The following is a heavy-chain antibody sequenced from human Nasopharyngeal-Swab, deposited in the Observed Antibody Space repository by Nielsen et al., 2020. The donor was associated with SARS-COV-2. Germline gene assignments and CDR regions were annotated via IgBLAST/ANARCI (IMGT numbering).Heavy chain of an antibody. D-gene: IGHD3-3*01. Sequence: GGSLRLSCAASGFTFNKYNFNWVRQAPGKGLEWVSSISSSSSYIYYADSVKGRFTISRDNAKNSFSLQMNSLRAEDTAVYYCARDGSDYDFWSAYFMDVWGQGTTVTVSS. J-gene: IGHJ6*02. CDR3: ARDGSDYDFWSAYFMDV. CDR2: ISSSSSYI. CDR1: GFTFNKYN. V-gene: IGHV3-21*01.